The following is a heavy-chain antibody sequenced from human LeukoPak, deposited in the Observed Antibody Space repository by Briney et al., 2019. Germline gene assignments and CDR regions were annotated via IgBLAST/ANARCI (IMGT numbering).Heavy chain of an antibody. CDR1: GFTFSSYA. CDR2: ISYDGSNK. J-gene: IGHJ4*02. V-gene: IGHV3-30-3*01. Sequence: GGSLRLSCAASGFTFSSYAMHWVRQAPGKGLEWVAVISYDGSNKYYADSVKGRFTISRDNSKNTLYLQMNSLRTEDTAVYYCAPTYYYDSRGAYYFDYWGQGTLVTVSS. D-gene: IGHD3-22*01. CDR3: APTYYYDSRGAYYFDY.